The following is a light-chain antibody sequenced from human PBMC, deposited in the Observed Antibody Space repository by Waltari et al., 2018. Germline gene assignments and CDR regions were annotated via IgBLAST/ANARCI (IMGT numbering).Light chain of an antibody. V-gene: IGKV3-20*01. CDR2: GAS. CDR1: QSVGRT. CDR3: QHYVRLPAT. J-gene: IGKJ1*01. Sequence: EIVLTQSPGTLSLSPGERATLSCRASQSVGRTLAWYQQKPGQAPRLLIYGASSRATDMPDRFSGSWSGTDFSLTINRLEPEDFAVYFCQHYVRLPATFGQGTKVEIK.